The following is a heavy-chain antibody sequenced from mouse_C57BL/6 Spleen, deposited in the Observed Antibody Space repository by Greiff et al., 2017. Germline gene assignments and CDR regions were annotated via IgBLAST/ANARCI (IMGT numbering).Heavy chain of an antibody. V-gene: IGHV1-76*01. CDR3: ARSRGSSYLYWYFDV. J-gene: IGHJ1*03. D-gene: IGHD1-1*01. CDR1: GYTFTDYY. Sequence: VQLQQSGAELVRPGASVKLSCKASGYTFTDYYINWVKQRPGQGLEWIARIYPGSGNTYYNEKFKGKATLTAEKSSSTAYMQLSSPTSEDSAVYFCARSRGSSYLYWYFDVWGTGTTVTVSS. CDR2: IYPGSGNT.